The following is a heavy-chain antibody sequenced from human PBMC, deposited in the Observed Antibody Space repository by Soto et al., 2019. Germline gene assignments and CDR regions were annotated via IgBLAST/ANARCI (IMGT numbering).Heavy chain of an antibody. CDR3: ARATGYSGYGGFYYYYGMDV. Sequence: LRLSCAASGFTFSSYWMSWVRQAPGKGLEWVANIKQDGSEKYYVDSVKGRFTISRDNAKNSLYLQMNSLRAEDTAVYYCARATGYSGYGGFYYYYGMDVWGQGTKVTFSS. CDR1: GFTFSSYW. V-gene: IGHV3-7*03. D-gene: IGHD5-12*01. CDR2: IKQDGSEK. J-gene: IGHJ6*02.